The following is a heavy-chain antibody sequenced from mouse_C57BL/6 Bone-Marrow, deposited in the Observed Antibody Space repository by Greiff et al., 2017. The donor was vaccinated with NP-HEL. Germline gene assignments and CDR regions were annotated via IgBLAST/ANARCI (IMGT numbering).Heavy chain of an antibody. CDR1: GYTFTDYY. CDR2: IYPGSGNT. Sequence: VQLQQSGAELVRPGASVKLSCKASGYTFTDYYINWVKQRPGQGLEWIARIYPGSGNTYYNEKFKGKATLTAEKSSSTAYMQLSSLTSEDSAVYFCARQTPVVPYYFDYWGQGTTLTV. D-gene: IGHD1-1*01. V-gene: IGHV1-76*01. J-gene: IGHJ2*01. CDR3: ARQTPVVPYYFDY.